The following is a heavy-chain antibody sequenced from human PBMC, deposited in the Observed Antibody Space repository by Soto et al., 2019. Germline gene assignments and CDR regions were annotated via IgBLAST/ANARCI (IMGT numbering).Heavy chain of an antibody. CDR1: GFTFSSYG. D-gene: IGHD3-22*01. Sequence: LILSCAASGFTFSSYGMHWVRQAPGKGLEWVAVIWYDGSNKYHADSVKGRFTISRDNSKNTLCLQMNSLRAEDTAVYYCAKALLNYHDSSGYYTCYFDDCGQGNLVRVSS. CDR3: AKALLNYHDSSGYYTCYFDD. J-gene: IGHJ4*02. V-gene: IGHV3-33*06. CDR2: IWYDGSNK.